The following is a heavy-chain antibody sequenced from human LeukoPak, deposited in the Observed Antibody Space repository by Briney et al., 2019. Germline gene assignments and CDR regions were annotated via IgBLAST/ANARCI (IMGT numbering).Heavy chain of an antibody. CDR1: GFTFSSYV. D-gene: IGHD6-13*01. CDR2: LDSDGSP. V-gene: IGHV3-53*01. CDR3: ARAAAGRAYYHYGMDV. Sequence: PGGSLRLSCAASGFTFSSYVMNWVRQAPGKGLEWVSILDSDGSPSYADSVKGRFTISRDNSKNTLDLQMNSLRAEDTAVYYCARAAAGRAYYHYGMDVWGQGTTVTVSS. J-gene: IGHJ6*02.